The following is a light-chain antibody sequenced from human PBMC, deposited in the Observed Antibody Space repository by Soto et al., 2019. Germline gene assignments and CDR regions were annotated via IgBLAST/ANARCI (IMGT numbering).Light chain of an antibody. Sequence: VLTQSPGTLSLSPGERATLSCRASQNIATQFFTWYQQRPGQAPRVLIYGTSTRATGIPDRFSGSESGTDFTLTISRLEPEDFAVYYCQQYSSSSGYTFGQGTKLEIK. CDR1: QNIATQF. CDR2: GTS. CDR3: QQYSSSSGYT. V-gene: IGKV3-20*01. J-gene: IGKJ2*01.